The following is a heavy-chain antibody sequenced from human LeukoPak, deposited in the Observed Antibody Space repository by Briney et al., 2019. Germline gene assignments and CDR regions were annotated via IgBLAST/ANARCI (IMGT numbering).Heavy chain of an antibody. CDR2: IYPSGST. J-gene: IGHJ4*02. CDR1: GGSISSDY. Sequence: SETLSLTCSVSGGSISSDYWTWIRQPPGKGLEWIGTIYPSGSTSYNPSLKSRVTISVDTSTNQFSLNLTSVTAADTALYYCARDYYFDSWGQGTLVTVSS. CDR3: ARDYYFDS. V-gene: IGHV4-4*08.